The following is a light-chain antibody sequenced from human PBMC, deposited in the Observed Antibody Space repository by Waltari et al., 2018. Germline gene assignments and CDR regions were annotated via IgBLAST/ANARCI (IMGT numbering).Light chain of an antibody. CDR1: INYGAGYKY. J-gene: IGLJ1*01. CDR2: DVS. V-gene: IGLV2-14*01. Sequence: SALTRPASESRSPGTSIATPCTERINYGAGYKYVSWYQQYPGKAPKLMIYDVSKRPSGVSHRFSGSKSGNTASLTISGLQAEDEADYYCISYTSSSSYVFGTGTKVTVL. CDR3: ISYTSSSSYV.